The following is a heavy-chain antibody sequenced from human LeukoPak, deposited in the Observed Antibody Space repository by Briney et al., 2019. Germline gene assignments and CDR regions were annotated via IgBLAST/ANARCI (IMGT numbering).Heavy chain of an antibody. CDR1: GGSFSGYY. Sequence: SETLSLTCAVYGGSFSGYYWSWIRQPPGKGLEWIGEINHSGSTNYNPSLKSRVTISVDTSKNQFSLKLSSVTAADTAVYYCARLSGSYYPFDYWGQGTLVTVSS. CDR3: ARLSGSYYPFDY. CDR2: INHSGST. V-gene: IGHV4-34*01. D-gene: IGHD1-26*01. J-gene: IGHJ4*02.